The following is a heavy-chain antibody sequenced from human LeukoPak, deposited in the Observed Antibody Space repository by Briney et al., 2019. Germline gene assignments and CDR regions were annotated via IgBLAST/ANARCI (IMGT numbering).Heavy chain of an antibody. V-gene: IGHV1-2*02. J-gene: IGHJ4*02. CDR1: GYTFTSYG. Sequence: ASVKVSCKASGYTFTSYGISWVRQAPGQGLEWMGWINPNSGGTNYAQKFQGRVTMTRDTSISTAYMELSRLRSDDTAVYYCARGGMTKVTTKLNYWGQGTLVTVSS. CDR3: ARGGMTKVTTKLNY. CDR2: INPNSGGT. D-gene: IGHD4-17*01.